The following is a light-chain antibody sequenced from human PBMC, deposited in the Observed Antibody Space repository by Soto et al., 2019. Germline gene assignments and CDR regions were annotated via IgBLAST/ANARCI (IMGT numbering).Light chain of an antibody. J-gene: IGKJ4*01. CDR1: QSVNSH. V-gene: IGKV1-39*01. CDR2: GVS. CDR3: QERST. Sequence: DIQMTQSPSSLSASVGDRVTITCRASQSVNSHLNWYQQKPGEAPKLLIYGVSTLHNGVPSRFSGSGSGIDFTLTITSLQPEDFATYYCQERSTFGGGTRV.